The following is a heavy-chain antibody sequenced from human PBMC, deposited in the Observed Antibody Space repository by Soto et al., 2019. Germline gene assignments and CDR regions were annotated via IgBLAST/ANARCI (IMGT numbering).Heavy chain of an antibody. CDR2: IYYSGST. CDR3: ARHRYCSGGSCYHLDNWFDP. CDR1: GGSISSGDYY. D-gene: IGHD2-15*01. Sequence: SETMSLTCTVSGGSISSGDYYWSWIRQPPGKGLEWIGYIYYSGSTYYNPSLKSRVTISVDTSKNHFSLKLSSVTAADTAVYYCARHRYCSGGSCYHLDNWFDPWGQGTLVTVSS. V-gene: IGHV4-30-4*01. J-gene: IGHJ5*02.